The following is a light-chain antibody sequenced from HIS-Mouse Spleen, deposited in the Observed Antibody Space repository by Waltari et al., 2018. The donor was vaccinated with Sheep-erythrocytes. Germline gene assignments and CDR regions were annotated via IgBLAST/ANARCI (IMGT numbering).Light chain of an antibody. CDR2: YKSDSDK. CDR1: SGLNVGTYR. J-gene: IGLJ3*02. V-gene: IGLV5-45*03. CDR3: MIWHSSAWV. Sequence: QAVLTQPSSLSPSPGASASLTCTLRSGLNVGTYRIYWSPQKPGSPPQYLLRYKSDSDKQQGSGVPSRFSGSKDASANAGILLISGLQSEDEADYYCMIWHSSAWVFGGGTKLTVL.